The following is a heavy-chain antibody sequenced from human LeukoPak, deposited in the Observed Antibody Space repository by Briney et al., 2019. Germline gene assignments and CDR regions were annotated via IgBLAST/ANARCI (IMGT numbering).Heavy chain of an antibody. CDR3: GRAGSHDRQTIDF. Sequence: GASVKVSCKVSGYTLTELSMHWVRQAPGKGLEWMGGFDPEDGETIYAQKFQGRLTLTRNTSISTAYMELSSLRSEDTAIYYCGRAGSHDRQTIDFWGQGTLVSVSS. J-gene: IGHJ4*02. V-gene: IGHV1-24*01. CDR1: GYTLTELS. D-gene: IGHD1-26*01. CDR2: FDPEDGET.